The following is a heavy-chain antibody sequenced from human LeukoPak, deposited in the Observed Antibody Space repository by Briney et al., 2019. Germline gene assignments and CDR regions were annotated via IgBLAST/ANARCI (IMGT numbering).Heavy chain of an antibody. V-gene: IGHV4-59*08. CDR3: ARLKYGDYGLYYFDY. Sequence: PSETLSLTCTVSGGSISRYYWSWIRQPPGKGLESIGYIYYSNTNYNPSLKSRVTISVDTSKNQFSLKLSSVTAADTAVYYCARLKYGDYGLYYFDYWGQGTLVTVSS. J-gene: IGHJ4*02. CDR2: IYYSNT. D-gene: IGHD4-17*01. CDR1: GGSISRYY.